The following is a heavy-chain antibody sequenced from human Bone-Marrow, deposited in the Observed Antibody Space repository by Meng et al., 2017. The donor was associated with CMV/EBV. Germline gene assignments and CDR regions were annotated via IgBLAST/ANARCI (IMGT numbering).Heavy chain of an antibody. CDR1: GFTFSSYW. D-gene: IGHD2-2*01. CDR3: ARDTKPDIVVVPAAIPFDY. J-gene: IGHJ4*02. CDR2: INSDGSST. Sequence: GVLKISCAASGFTFSSYWMHWVRQAPGKGLVWVSRINSDGSSTSYADSVKGRFTISRDNAKNSLYLQMNSLRAEDTAVYYCARDTKPDIVVVPAAIPFDYWGQGTLVTVSS. V-gene: IGHV3-74*01.